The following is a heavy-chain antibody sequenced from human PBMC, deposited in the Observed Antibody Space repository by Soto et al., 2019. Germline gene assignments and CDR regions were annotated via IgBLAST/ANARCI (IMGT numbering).Heavy chain of an antibody. Sequence: QITLKESGPTLVNPTQTLTLTCTFSGFSLRTSGVGVGWIRQPPGKALEWLALIYWDDDKRSSPSLKSRLTITKETSKNQEVHTMTNMDPVDTATYYCAHALYDSVTGGAEYFQHWGQGTLVTVSS. CDR2: IYWDDDK. CDR1: GFSLRTSGVG. J-gene: IGHJ1*01. D-gene: IGHD3-9*01. V-gene: IGHV2-5*02. CDR3: AHALYDSVTGGAEYFQH.